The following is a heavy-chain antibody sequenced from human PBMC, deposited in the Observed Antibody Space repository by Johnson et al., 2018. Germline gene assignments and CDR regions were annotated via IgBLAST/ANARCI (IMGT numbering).Heavy chain of an antibody. Sequence: QVQLVESGGGLVQPGRSLRLSCAASGFTFSAYGMHWVRQAPGKGLQWVAVISYDGRNKYYAGSVEVRFTISRENSKKTLDLQMKRLRAADTAVYYCAKRGGPRLGLFQHWGQGTLVTVSS. CDR3: AKRGGPRLGLFQH. V-gene: IGHV3-30*18. J-gene: IGHJ1*01. CDR1: GFTFSAYG. CDR2: ISYDGRNK. D-gene: IGHD7-27*01.